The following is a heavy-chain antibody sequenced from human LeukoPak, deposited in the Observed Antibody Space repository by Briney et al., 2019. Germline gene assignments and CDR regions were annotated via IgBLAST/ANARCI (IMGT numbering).Heavy chain of an antibody. V-gene: IGHV1-2*02. CDR2: INPNSGGT. D-gene: IGHD5-12*01. CDR1: GYTFTGYY. J-gene: IGHJ4*02. Sequence: ASVKVSCKASGYTFTGYYMHWVRQAPGQGLEWMGWINPNSGGTNYAQKIQGRVTMTRDTSISTAYMELSRLRSDDTAVYYCAKVATIGIDYWGQGTLVTVSS. CDR3: AKVATIGIDY.